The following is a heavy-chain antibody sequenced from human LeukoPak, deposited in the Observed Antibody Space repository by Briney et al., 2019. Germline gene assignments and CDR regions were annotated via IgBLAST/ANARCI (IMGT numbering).Heavy chain of an antibody. D-gene: IGHD3-10*01. Sequence: ASVKVSCKASGYTLTDYYIHWVRQAPGQGLEWMGWINPNSGGTDYAQKFQGRVTMTRDTSISTAYLELSRLRSDDTAVYYCATDLPMVRGVNHWGQGTLVTVSS. J-gene: IGHJ4*02. CDR2: INPNSGGT. V-gene: IGHV1-2*02. CDR1: GYTLTDYY. CDR3: ATDLPMVRGVNH.